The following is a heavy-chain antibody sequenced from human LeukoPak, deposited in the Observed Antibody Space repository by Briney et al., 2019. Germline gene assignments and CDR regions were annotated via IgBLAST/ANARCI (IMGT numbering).Heavy chain of an antibody. CDR3: ASRGGSARSSVY. CDR1: VDSVSIGTSY. D-gene: IGHD1-26*01. V-gene: IGHV4-61*01. J-gene: IGHJ4*02. CDR2: IYYTGRT. Sequence: SETLSLTCTVSVDSVSIGTSYGSSIRQPPGKGLEWIGYIYYTGRTNYNPSLKSRLTISENTSKNQFSLKLTAVRPADRVVHYCASRGGSARSSVYWGEGT.